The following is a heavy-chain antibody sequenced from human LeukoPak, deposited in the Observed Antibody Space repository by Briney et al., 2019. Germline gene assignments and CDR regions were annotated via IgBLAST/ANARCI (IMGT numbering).Heavy chain of an antibody. CDR3: AKGRYSGSWAPFDP. J-gene: IGHJ5*02. V-gene: IGHV3-74*01. Sequence: PGGSLRLSCAASGFTFSSYWMHWVRQAPGKGLVWVSRINSDGSSTSYADSVKGRFTISRDNSKNTLSLQMNNLRAEDTAIYYCAKGRYSGSWAPFDPWGQGTLVTVSS. CDR1: GFTFSSYW. D-gene: IGHD5-12*01. CDR2: INSDGSST.